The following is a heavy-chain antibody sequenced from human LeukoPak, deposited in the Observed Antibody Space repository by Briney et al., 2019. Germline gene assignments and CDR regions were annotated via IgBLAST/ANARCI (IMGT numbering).Heavy chain of an antibody. D-gene: IGHD5-12*01. V-gene: IGHV4-61*02. J-gene: IGHJ5*02. Sequence: SQTLSLACTVSGGSISSGSYYWSWIRQPAGKGLEWIGRIYTSGSTNYNPSLKSRVTISVDTSKNQFSLKLSSVTAADTAVYYCARDSRYSGYARGGWFDPWGQGTLVTVSS. CDR3: ARDSRYSGYARGGWFDP. CDR1: GGSISSGSYY. CDR2: IYTSGST.